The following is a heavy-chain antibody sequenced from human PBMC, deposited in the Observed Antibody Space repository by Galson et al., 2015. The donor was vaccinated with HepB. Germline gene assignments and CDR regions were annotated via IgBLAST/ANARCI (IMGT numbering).Heavy chain of an antibody. CDR3: ARGGATYYYGSGSPHRFDP. D-gene: IGHD3-10*01. V-gene: IGHV1-18*01. CDR1: GYTFTSYG. CDR2: ISAYNGNT. Sequence: SVKVSCKASGYTFTSYGISWVRQAPGQGLEWMGWISAYNGNTNYAQKLQGRVTMTTDASTSTAYMELRSLRSDDTAVYYCARGGATYYYGSGSPHRFDPWGQGTLVTVSS. J-gene: IGHJ5*02.